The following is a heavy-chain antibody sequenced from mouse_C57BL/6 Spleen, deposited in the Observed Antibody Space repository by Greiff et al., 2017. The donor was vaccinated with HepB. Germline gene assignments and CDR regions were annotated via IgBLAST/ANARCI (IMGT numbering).Heavy chain of an antibody. Sequence: VMLVESGPELVKPGASVKISCKASGYAFSSSWMNWVKQRPGKGLEWIGRIYPGDGDTNYNGQFKGKATLTADKSSSTAYMQLSSLTSEDSAVYFCARFFITTVVASYYYAMDYWGQGTSVTVSS. CDR2: IYPGDGDT. J-gene: IGHJ4*01. V-gene: IGHV1-82*01. CDR1: GYAFSSSW. D-gene: IGHD1-1*01. CDR3: ARFFITTVVASYYYAMDY.